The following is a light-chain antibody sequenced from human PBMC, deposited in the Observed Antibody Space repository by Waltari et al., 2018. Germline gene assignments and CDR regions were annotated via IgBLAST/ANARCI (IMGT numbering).Light chain of an antibody. CDR1: GLRLYY. CDR2: DKN. V-gene: IGLV3-19*01. J-gene: IGLJ2*01. Sequence: SSELLQDPAVSVAMGQTVTISCQGNGLRLYYASLYQQRPGQAPILIMYDKNNRHSGVPDRFSGSNSDNTASLTITGAQAEDEASYYCHSRDASGVGGSFGGGTKLTVL. CDR3: HSRDASGVGGS.